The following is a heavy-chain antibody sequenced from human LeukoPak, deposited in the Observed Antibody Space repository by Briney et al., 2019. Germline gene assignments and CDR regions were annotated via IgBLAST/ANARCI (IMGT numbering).Heavy chain of an antibody. CDR2: IHPADSDT. V-gene: IGHV5-51*01. CDR3: ARPGQLGVYTPYYFDF. CDR1: GFSFTSYW. Sequence: GESLKISCEGSGFSFTSYWIGWVRQMPGKGLEYMGIIHPADSDTRYSPSFQGQVTISADKSISTAYLQWSSLKASDTAMYYCARPGQLGVYTPYYFDFWGQGTLVTVSS. D-gene: IGHD2-8*02. J-gene: IGHJ4*02.